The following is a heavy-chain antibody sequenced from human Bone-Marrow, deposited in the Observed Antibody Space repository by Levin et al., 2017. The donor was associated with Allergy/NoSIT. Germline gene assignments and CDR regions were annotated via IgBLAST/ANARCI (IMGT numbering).Heavy chain of an antibody. CDR1: GFTFSDYS. Sequence: GESLKISCIVSGFTFSDYSIYWVRQAPGKGLEWISSISSDSSDLYYADSMKGRFTISRDNAKNSLNLQVSSLRAEDTAVYHCVRGIIGDVRVAHKEAFDVWGQGTMVTVSS. CDR3: VRGIIGDVRVAHKEAFDV. J-gene: IGHJ3*01. V-gene: IGHV3-21*01. CDR2: ISSDSSDL. D-gene: IGHD2/OR15-2a*01.